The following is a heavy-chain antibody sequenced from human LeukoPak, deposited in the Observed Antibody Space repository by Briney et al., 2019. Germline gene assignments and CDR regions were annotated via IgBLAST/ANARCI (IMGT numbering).Heavy chain of an antibody. D-gene: IGHD3-9*01. CDR2: IGSSGSYI. CDR3: ARDRVPFLNGYYMEPFDS. CDR1: GFTFSDYS. Sequence: GGSLRLSCAASGFTFSDYSMNWVRQAPGKGLEWASTIGSSGSYIYYTDSVKGRFIISRDNAKKSLFLQMNSLRAEDTAVYYCARDRVPFLNGYYMEPFDSWGQGTLVTVSS. J-gene: IGHJ4*02. V-gene: IGHV3-21*01.